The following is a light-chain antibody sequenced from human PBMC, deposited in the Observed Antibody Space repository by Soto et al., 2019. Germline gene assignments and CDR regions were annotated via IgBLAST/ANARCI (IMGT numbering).Light chain of an antibody. V-gene: IGKV3-15*01. J-gene: IGKJ1*01. CDR3: QQYNNWRT. Sequence: EIVMTQSPATLSVSPGERATLSCRASQSLSGNLAWYQQKPGQAPRLLIYRASTRATGVPARFSASGSGTEFTLTISSLQSEDFAVYYCQQYNNWRTFGQGTKVDNK. CDR1: QSLSGN. CDR2: RAS.